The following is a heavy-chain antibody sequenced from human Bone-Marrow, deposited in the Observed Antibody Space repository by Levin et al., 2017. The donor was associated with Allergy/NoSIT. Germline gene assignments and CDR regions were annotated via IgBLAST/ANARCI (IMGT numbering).Heavy chain of an antibody. D-gene: IGHD3-10*01. CDR1: DDSINSDGYS. CDR2: FYHIGST. Sequence: PSQTLSLTCVVSDDSINSDGYSWNWIRQPPGKGLEWIGYFYHIGSTYYNPSFNSRVTISLDRSKKQLSLNLTSVTAADTAVYYCARGSMFRGVIPIDHWAQGSLVTVSS. V-gene: IGHV4-30-2*01. J-gene: IGHJ5*02. CDR3: ARGSMFRGVIPIDH.